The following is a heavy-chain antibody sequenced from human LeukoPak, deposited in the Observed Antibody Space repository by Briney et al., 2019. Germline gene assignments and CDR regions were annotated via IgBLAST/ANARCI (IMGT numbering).Heavy chain of an antibody. D-gene: IGHD1-26*01. CDR2: INPNSGGT. Sequence: GASVKVSCKASGYTFTGYYMHWVRQAPGQGLEWMGWINPNSGGTNYAQKFQGRFTMTRDTSISTAYMELSRLRSDDTAVYYCARDMYSGSYQPFDYCGQGTLVTVSS. CDR3: ARDMYSGSYQPFDY. CDR1: GYTFTGYY. J-gene: IGHJ4*02. V-gene: IGHV1-2*02.